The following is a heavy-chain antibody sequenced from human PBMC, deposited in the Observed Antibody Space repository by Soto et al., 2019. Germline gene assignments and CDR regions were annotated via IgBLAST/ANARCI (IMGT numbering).Heavy chain of an antibody. Sequence: VKVSCKASGGTFSNYVVNWVRQAPGQGLEWMGRIIPISGAANYAQKFQGRVTITADKSTSTSYMELSSLRSEDTAVYYCARDMTRTVVPYFDFWGQGTLVTVSS. J-gene: IGHJ4*02. CDR1: GGTFSNYV. V-gene: IGHV1-69*13. CDR2: IIPISGAA. D-gene: IGHD1-7*01. CDR3: ARDMTRTVVPYFDF.